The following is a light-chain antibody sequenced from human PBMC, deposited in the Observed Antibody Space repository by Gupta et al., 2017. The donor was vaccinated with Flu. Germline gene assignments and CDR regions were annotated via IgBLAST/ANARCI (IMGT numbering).Light chain of an antibody. CDR2: AAS. Sequence: VIWMTPSPSLLSASTGDRVTISSRMSQGISSYLAWYQQKPGKAPELLLYAASTLQSAVLSRLSGSGSARALSLSIICMLSADFATYYCCQDYSLALTFGGGTKVEIK. J-gene: IGKJ4*01. CDR3: CQDYSLALT. V-gene: IGKV1D-8*03. CDR1: QGISSY.